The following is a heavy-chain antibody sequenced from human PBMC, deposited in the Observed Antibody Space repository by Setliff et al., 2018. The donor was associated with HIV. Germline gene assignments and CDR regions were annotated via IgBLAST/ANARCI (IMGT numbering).Heavy chain of an antibody. D-gene: IGHD3-22*01. J-gene: IGHJ4*02. CDR3: ATDSSGYYLGGFDY. CDR2: ISSSGST. Sequence: GGSLRLSCAASGFTFSDYYMSWIRQAPGKGLEWVSYISSSGSTYYADSVKGRFTISRDNSKNKVYLQMNNLRAEDTAVYYCATDSSGYYLGGFDYWGQGTLVTVSS. V-gene: IGHV3-11*01. CDR1: GFTFSDYY.